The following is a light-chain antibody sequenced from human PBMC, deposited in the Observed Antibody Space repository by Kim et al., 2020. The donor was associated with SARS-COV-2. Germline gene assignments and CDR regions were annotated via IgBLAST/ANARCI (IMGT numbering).Light chain of an antibody. V-gene: IGLV1-44*01. CDR3: AAWDDSRTVL. CDR1: ISNIGNNT. J-gene: IGLJ2*01. Sequence: ELTQPPSASGTPGQRVTISCSGSISNIGNNTVNWYQQLPGTAPKLLIYSNNQRPSGVPDRFSGSKSGTSASLAISGLQSDDEADYYCAAWDDSRTVLFGGGTQLTVL. CDR2: SNN.